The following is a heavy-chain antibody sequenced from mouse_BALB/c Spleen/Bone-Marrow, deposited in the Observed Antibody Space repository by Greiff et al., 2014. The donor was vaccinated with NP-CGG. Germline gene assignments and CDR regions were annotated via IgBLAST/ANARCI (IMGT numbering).Heavy chain of an antibody. CDR3: AREFGLRCAY. J-gene: IGHJ3*01. V-gene: IGHV1-9*01. Sequence: KKYCKATGYTLSSYWVAWLKQSPGHGLEWIGEILPGSANTNYNEKFKGKATFTAYTSSNQAYMQLRRLRSAESAVYYCAREFGLRCAYWGQGTVANVSA. CDR1: GYTLSSYW. CDR2: ILPGSANT. D-gene: IGHD2-13*01.